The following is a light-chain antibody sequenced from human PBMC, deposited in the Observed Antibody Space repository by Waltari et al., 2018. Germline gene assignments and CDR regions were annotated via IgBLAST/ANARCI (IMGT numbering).Light chain of an antibody. CDR1: SSDVGGYDY. V-gene: IGLV2-11*01. J-gene: IGLJ1*01. Sequence: QSALTQPRSVSGSPGQSVTISCTGTSSDVGGYDYVSWYQQRPGKAPKLMIYDVTKRPSGVPDRFSGSKSGNTASLTISGLQAEDEADYYCCSYAGTYTHWVFGTGTKVTVL. CDR2: DVT. CDR3: CSYAGTYTHWV.